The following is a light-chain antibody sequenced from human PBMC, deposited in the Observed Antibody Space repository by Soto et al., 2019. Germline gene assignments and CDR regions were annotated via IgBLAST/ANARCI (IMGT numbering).Light chain of an antibody. CDR3: TSYTSSSNYV. CDR1: SSDIGGYNY. CDR2: GVT. V-gene: IGLV2-14*01. J-gene: IGLJ1*01. Sequence: QCVLTQPASVSESPGQSITISCAGTSSDIGGYNYVSWYQQHPDKAPKLMIYGVTNRPSGVSDRFSGSKSGNTASLTISGLQAEDEADYYCTSYTSSSNYVFGTGTKVTVL.